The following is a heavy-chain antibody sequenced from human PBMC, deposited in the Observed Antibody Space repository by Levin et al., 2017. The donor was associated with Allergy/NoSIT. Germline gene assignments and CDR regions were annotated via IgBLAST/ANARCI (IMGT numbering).Heavy chain of an antibody. CDR2: ISTSSGTI. D-gene: IGHD6-6*01. CDR1: GFSFSSYS. Sequence: GESLKISCTVSGFSFSSYSMNWVRQAPGKGLEWVSYISTSSGTIYYADSVKGRFTISRDNAKNSLYVQMNSLRAEDTATYYCAKSAAVGIAARSPFDYWGQGTLVTVFS. CDR3: AKSAAVGIAARSPFDY. V-gene: IGHV3-48*01. J-gene: IGHJ4*02.